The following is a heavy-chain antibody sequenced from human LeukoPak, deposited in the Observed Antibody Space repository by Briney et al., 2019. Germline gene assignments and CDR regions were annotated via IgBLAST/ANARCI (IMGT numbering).Heavy chain of an antibody. CDR2: ISFDGRIK. CDR3: ARDLFLGTPDFFDY. CDR1: GFIFSSYP. Sequence: GGSLRLSCAASGFIFSSYPMHWLRQAPGRGLEGVGVISFDGRIKDYADSVKGRFTISRDDSKNTLYVHMNSLRSDDTAVYFCARDLFLGTPDFFDYWGQGTLVTVSS. V-gene: IGHV3-30*04. D-gene: IGHD3-16*01. J-gene: IGHJ4*02.